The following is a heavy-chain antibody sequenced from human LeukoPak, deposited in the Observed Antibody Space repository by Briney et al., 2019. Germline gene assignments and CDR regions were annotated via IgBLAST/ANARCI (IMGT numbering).Heavy chain of an antibody. Sequence: SQTLSLTCAISGDSVSSNRASWTWIRQSPSRGLEWLGRTYYRSKWYNDYAVSLKSRISINPDTSKNQFSLQLNSVTPEDTAIYYCSRSDGASDFDYWGQGTLVTVSS. CDR3: SRSDGASDFDY. J-gene: IGHJ4*02. V-gene: IGHV6-1*01. CDR1: GDSVSSNRAS. CDR2: TYYRSKWYN. D-gene: IGHD5-24*01.